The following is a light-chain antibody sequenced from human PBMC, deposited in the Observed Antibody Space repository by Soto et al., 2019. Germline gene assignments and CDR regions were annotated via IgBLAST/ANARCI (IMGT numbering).Light chain of an antibody. CDR1: QSVSSSY. CDR2: GAS. V-gene: IGKV3-20*01. J-gene: IGKJ2*01. Sequence: EIVLTQSPGTQSLSPGERATLSCRASQSVSSSYLAWYQQKPGQAPRLLICGASSRATGIPDRFSGSGSGTDFTLAISRLEPEDFAVYYCQQYGGSPYTFGQGTKLEIK. CDR3: QQYGGSPYT.